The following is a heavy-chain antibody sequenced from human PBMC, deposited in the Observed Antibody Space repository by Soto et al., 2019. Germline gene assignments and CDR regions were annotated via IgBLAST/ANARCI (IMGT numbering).Heavy chain of an antibody. CDR2: ISASGDNS. CDR1: GFTFSTYA. J-gene: IGHJ4*02. Sequence: GGSLRLSCAAAGFTFSTYAMSWVRQAPGKGLEWVAVISASGDNSYYADSVKGRFTISRDNSKGTLYLQMNNLRAEDTAVYYCADGGEWSFNFVYWGQGTLVTVS. V-gene: IGHV3-23*01. CDR3: ADGGEWSFNFVY. D-gene: IGHD3-3*01.